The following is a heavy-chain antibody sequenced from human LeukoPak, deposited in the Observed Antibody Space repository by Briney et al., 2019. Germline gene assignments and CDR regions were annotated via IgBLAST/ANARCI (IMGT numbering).Heavy chain of an antibody. CDR2: IYYSGST. CDR1: GGSISSHY. D-gene: IGHD1-7*01. CDR3: ARTGTGTSYFDY. V-gene: IGHV4-59*11. J-gene: IGHJ4*02. Sequence: SETLSLTCTVSGGSISSHYWSWIREPPGKGLEGMGYIYYSGSTNYNPSLKSRVTISVDTSKNQFSLKLSSVTAADTAVYYCARTGTGTSYFDYWGQGTLVTVSS.